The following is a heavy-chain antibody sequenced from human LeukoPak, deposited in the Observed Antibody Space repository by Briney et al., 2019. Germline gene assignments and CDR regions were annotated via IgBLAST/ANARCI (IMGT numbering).Heavy chain of an antibody. D-gene: IGHD4-17*01. J-gene: IGHJ3*02. Sequence: PGESLRLSCAASGFTFSSYGMHWVRQAPGKGLEWVAVIWFDGSNRYYADSVKGRFTVSRDNSKNTMDLQMNSLRAEDTAVYYCAREQYGSDDALDIRGQGTMVTVSS. CDR1: GFTFSSYG. CDR3: AREQYGSDDALDI. CDR2: IWFDGSNR. V-gene: IGHV3-33*01.